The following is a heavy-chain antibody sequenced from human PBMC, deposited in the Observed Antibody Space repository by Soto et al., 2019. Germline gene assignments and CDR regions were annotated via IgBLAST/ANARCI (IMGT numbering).Heavy chain of an antibody. CDR2: ISWNSGSI. V-gene: IGHV3-9*01. CDR3: AKGIFDY. J-gene: IGHJ4*02. CDR1: GFTFDDYA. Sequence: EVQLGESGGGLVQPGRSLRLSCAASGFTFDDYAMHWVRQAPGKGLEWVSGISWNSGSIGYADSVKGRFTISRDNAKNSLYLQMNSLRAEDTAFYYCAKGIFDYWGQGTLVTVSS.